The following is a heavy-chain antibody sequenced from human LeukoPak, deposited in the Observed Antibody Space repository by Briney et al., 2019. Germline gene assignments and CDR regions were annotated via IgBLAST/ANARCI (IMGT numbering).Heavy chain of an antibody. Sequence: SETLSLTRTVSGYSISSGHYWAWIRQSPEKGLEWIASMFHSGSTYYNPSLKSRVTTSADTSKNEFSLKLSSVTAADTAVYYCARGDSGYEPLDYWGQGTLVTVSS. D-gene: IGHD5-12*01. CDR3: ARGDSGYEPLDY. J-gene: IGHJ4*02. CDR2: MFHSGST. V-gene: IGHV4-38-2*02. CDR1: GYSISSGHY.